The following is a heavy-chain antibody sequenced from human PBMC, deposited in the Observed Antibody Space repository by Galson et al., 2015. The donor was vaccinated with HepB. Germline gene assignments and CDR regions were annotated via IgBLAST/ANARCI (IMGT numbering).Heavy chain of an antibody. CDR3: ARTYDSSGYAFDI. CDR1: GFTFSSYG. CDR2: ISYDGSNK. Sequence: SLRLSCAASGFTFSSYGMHWVRQAPGKGLEWVAVISYDGSNKYYADSVKGRFTISRDNSKNTLYLQMNSLRSEDTAVYYCARTYDSSGYAFDIWGQGTMVTVSS. D-gene: IGHD3-22*01. J-gene: IGHJ3*02. V-gene: IGHV3-30*03.